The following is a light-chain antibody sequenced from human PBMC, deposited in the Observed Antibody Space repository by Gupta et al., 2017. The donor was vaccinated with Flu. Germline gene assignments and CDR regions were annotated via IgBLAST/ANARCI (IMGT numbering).Light chain of an antibody. Sequence: PSSVSASVGDRVMITCRASQGISDWLARHQQKAGKAPRLLLYGASTLQTALRSRISGSGSATEFTLTISVLQPEDFATYYRQRANNVLVTFGGGTKVEIK. CDR1: QGISDW. J-gene: IGKJ4*01. CDR2: GAS. V-gene: IGKV1-12*01. CDR3: QRANNVLVT.